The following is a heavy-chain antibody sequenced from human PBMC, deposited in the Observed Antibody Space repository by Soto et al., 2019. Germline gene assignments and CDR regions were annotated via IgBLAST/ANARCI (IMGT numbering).Heavy chain of an antibody. J-gene: IGHJ4*02. Sequence: QVQLQESGPGLVKPSQTLSLTCTVSGGSISSGDYYWSWIRQHPGKGLEWIGYIYYSGSTYYNPSLKTRVTISVDTSKNQFSLKLTSVTAADTAVYYCATYGSGSYKPTTFDYWGQGTLVTVSS. CDR1: GGSISSGDYY. V-gene: IGHV4-31*03. CDR2: IYYSGST. CDR3: ATYGSGSYKPTTFDY. D-gene: IGHD3-10*01.